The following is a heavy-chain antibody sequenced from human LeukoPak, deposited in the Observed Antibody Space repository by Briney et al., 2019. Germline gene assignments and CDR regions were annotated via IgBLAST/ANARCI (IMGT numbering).Heavy chain of an antibody. V-gene: IGHV3-23*01. CDR1: GFTFSSYA. J-gene: IGHJ4*02. Sequence: QPGGSLRLSCAASGFTFSSYAMSWVRQAPGKGLEWVSAISGSGGSTYYADSVKGRFTISRDNSKNTLYLQMNGLRAEDTAVYYCAKTGYSSGWLGFDYWGQGTLVTVSS. CDR2: ISGSGGST. D-gene: IGHD6-19*01. CDR3: AKTGYSSGWLGFDY.